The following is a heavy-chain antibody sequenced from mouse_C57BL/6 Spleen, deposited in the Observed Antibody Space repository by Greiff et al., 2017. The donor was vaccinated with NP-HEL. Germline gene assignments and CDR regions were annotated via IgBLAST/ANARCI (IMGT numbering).Heavy chain of an antibody. V-gene: IGHV5-6*01. D-gene: IGHD1-1*01. CDR3: ARHGVVAPAEAWFAY. J-gene: IGHJ3*01. CDR2: ISSGGSYT. CDR1: GFTFSSYG. Sequence: EVKLVESGGDLVKPGGSLKLSCAASGFTFSSYGMSWVRQTPDKRLEWVATISSGGSYTYYPDSVKGRFTISRDNAKNTLYLQMSSLKSEDTAMYYCARHGVVAPAEAWFAYWGQGTLVTVSA.